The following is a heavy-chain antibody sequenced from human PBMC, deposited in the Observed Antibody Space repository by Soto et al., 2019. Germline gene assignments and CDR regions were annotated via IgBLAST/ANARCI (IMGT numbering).Heavy chain of an antibody. Sequence: ASVKVSCKASGYTFTGYYMHWVRQAPGQGLEWMGWINPNSGGTNYAQKFQGWVTMTRDTSISTAYMELSRLRSDDTAVYYCARAEAVVVAATPSSDYCYYYGMDVWGQGTTVTVSS. CDR3: ARAEAVVVAATPSSDYCYYYGMDV. J-gene: IGHJ6*02. V-gene: IGHV1-2*04. D-gene: IGHD2-15*01. CDR2: INPNSGGT. CDR1: GYTFTGYY.